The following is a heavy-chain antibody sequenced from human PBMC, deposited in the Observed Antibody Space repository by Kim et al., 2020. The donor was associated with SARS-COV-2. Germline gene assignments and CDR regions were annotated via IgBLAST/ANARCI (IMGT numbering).Heavy chain of an antibody. CDR1: GFTFSSYG. CDR3: ARVPQTGTYNYFDY. V-gene: IGHV3-33*01. Sequence: GGSLRLSCTASGFTFSSYGMHWVRQAPGKGLEWVALIWYDGSDKHYVDSVKGRFSISRDDSKNTLYLQMNSLRAEDTALYYCARVPQTGTYNYFDYWGQG. J-gene: IGHJ4*02. CDR2: IWYDGSDK. D-gene: IGHD1-7*01.